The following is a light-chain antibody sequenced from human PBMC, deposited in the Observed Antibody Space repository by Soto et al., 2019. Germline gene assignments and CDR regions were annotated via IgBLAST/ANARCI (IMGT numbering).Light chain of an antibody. J-gene: IGKJ2*01. CDR2: DAS. Sequence: EIVLTQSPATLSLSPGERATLSCRASQSVGTSLAWYQQKPGQAPRFLIYDASDRATGIPTRFSGSGSGTDFTLTISSLEPEDSAVYYCQQRSDWPVTFGQGTKLEIK. CDR1: QSVGTS. V-gene: IGKV3-11*01. CDR3: QQRSDWPVT.